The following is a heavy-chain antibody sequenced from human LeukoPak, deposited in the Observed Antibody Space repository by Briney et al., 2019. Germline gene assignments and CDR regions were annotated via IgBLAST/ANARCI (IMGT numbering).Heavy chain of an antibody. D-gene: IGHD6-19*01. Sequence: PGGSLRLSCAASGFTFSSYSMNWVRQAPGKGLEWVSYISSSSSTIYYADSVKGRFSISRDNSKNTLYLQMSSLRAEDTAVYYCAKGPLTEVAGTTWDFWGQGTLVTVSS. V-gene: IGHV3-48*01. CDR1: GFTFSSYS. J-gene: IGHJ4*02. CDR2: ISSSSSTI. CDR3: AKGPLTEVAGTTWDF.